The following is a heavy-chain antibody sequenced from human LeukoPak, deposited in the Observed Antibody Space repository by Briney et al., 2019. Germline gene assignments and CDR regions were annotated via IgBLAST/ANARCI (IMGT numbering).Heavy chain of an antibody. D-gene: IGHD3-10*01. CDR2: IKSKTDGGTI. V-gene: IGHV3-15*01. CDR3: STDYYGSGRPGFGY. J-gene: IGHJ4*02. Sequence: SWIRQHPGKGLEWVGRIKSKTDGGTIDHAAPVKGRFTISRDDSKNMMYLQMNSLKTEDTAVYYCSTDYYGSGRPGFGYWGQGSLVTVSS.